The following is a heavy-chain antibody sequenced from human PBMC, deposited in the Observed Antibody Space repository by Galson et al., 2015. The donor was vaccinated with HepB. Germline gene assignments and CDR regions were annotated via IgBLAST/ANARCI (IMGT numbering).Heavy chain of an antibody. CDR1: GFSLSTSGVG. Sequence: PALVKPTQPLTLTCTFSGFSLSTSGVGVGWIRQPPGKALEWLALIYWDDDKRYSPSLKSRLTITKDTSKNQVVLTMTNMDPVDTATYYCAHRQKTSYYSSGWGWFDPWGQGTLVTVSS. J-gene: IGHJ5*02. CDR2: IYWDDDK. D-gene: IGHD6-19*01. CDR3: AHRQKTSYYSSGWGWFDP. V-gene: IGHV2-5*02.